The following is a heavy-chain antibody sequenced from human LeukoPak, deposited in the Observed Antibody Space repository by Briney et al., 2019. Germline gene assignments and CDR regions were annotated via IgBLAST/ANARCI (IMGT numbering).Heavy chain of an antibody. D-gene: IGHD3-22*01. J-gene: IGHJ4*02. Sequence: GGSLRLSCAASGFTFDDYGMSWVRQAPGKGLEWVSGINWNGGSTGYADSVKGRFTISRDNAKNSLYLQMNSLRAEDTALYYCASLDYYDSSGYVPGDYWGQGTLVTVSS. CDR3: ASLDYYDSSGYVPGDY. V-gene: IGHV3-20*04. CDR2: INWNGGST. CDR1: GFTFDDYG.